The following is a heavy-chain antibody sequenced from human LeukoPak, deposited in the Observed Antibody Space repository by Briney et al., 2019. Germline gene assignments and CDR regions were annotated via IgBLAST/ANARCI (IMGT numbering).Heavy chain of an antibody. D-gene: IGHD2-15*01. V-gene: IGHV3-30*02. CDR2: IRNDGSYE. CDR3: AKGGSPSHNWFNS. Sequence: GGSLRLSCAASGFTFSDYGMHWVRQAQGKGLEGVAFIRNDGSYEYYPDSVKGRFTISRDNSRNALFLQMNSLRAEDTAVYYCAKGGSPSHNWFNSWGQGTLVTVSS. CDR1: GFTFSDYG. J-gene: IGHJ5*01.